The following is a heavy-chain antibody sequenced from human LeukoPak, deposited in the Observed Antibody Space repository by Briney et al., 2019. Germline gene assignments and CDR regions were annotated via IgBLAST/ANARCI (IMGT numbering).Heavy chain of an antibody. CDR2: ISSSSSYI. J-gene: IGHJ4*02. Sequence: GSLRLSCAASGFTFSSYSMNWVRQAPGKGLEWVSSISSSSSYIYYADSVKGRFTISRDNAKNSLYLQMNSLRAEDTAVYYCARDRDYDFWSGYTHFDYWGQGTLVTVSS. V-gene: IGHV3-21*01. CDR1: GFTFSSYS. CDR3: ARDRDYDFWSGYTHFDY. D-gene: IGHD3-3*01.